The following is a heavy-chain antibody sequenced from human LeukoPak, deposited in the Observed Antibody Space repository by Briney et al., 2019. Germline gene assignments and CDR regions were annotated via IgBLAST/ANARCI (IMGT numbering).Heavy chain of an antibody. Sequence: SETLSLTCAVYGGSFRGYYWSWIRQPRGKGLEWIGEINHSGSTNYNPSLKNRVTISVDTSKNQFSLKLSSVTAADTAVYSCARGRYGDYERYFDYWGQGTLGTVSS. D-gene: IGHD4-17*01. J-gene: IGHJ4*02. CDR3: ARGRYGDYERYFDY. CDR2: INHSGST. V-gene: IGHV4-34*01. CDR1: GGSFRGYY.